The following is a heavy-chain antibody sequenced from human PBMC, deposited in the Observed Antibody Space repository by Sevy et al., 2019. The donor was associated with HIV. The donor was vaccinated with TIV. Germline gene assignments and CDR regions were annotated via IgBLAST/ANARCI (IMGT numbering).Heavy chain of an antibody. CDR3: TTVGFGNWGSEAFDI. CDR1: GFTFSIIY. Sequence: GGSLRLSCAASGFTFSIIYMNWVRQSPGKGLEWVGRMKSKTDGGTTDYAAPVKDRFTMSRDDSKNTLYLQMNSLKADDTAVYYCTTVGFGNWGSEAFDIWGHGTMVTVSS. D-gene: IGHD3-16*01. V-gene: IGHV3-15*01. J-gene: IGHJ3*02. CDR2: MKSKTDGGTT.